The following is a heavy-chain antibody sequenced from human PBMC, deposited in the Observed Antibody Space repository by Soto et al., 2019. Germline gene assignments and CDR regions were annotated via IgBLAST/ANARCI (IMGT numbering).Heavy chain of an antibody. Sequence: GASVKVSCKASGYTFTSYYMHWVRQAPGQGLEWMGIINPSGGSTSYAQKFQGRVTMTRDTSTSTVYMELSSLRSEDTAVYYCARDSGYSYGVDYYYYGMDVWGQGTTVTVSS. J-gene: IGHJ6*02. CDR3: ARDSGYSYGVDYYYYGMDV. CDR1: GYTFTSYY. CDR2: INPSGGST. V-gene: IGHV1-46*01. D-gene: IGHD5-18*01.